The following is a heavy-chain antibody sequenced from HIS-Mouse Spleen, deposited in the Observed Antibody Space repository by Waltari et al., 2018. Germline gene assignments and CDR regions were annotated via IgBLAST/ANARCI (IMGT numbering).Heavy chain of an antibody. Sequence: EVQLLESGGGLVQRGGSLRLSCAASGFTFCSYAMGWVRKAPGKGLEWVSAISGSGGSTYYADSVKGRFTISRDNSKNTLYLQMNSLRAEDTAVYYCAKDGWIQLWLLAFDIWGQGTMVTVSS. V-gene: IGHV3-23*01. CDR2: ISGSGGST. CDR1: GFTFCSYA. J-gene: IGHJ3*02. CDR3: AKDGWIQLWLLAFDI. D-gene: IGHD5-18*01.